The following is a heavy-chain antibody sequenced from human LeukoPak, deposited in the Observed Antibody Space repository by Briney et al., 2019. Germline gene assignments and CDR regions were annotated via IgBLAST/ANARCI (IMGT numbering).Heavy chain of an antibody. D-gene: IGHD3-22*01. CDR3: ARVPYYYDSSGYPRPYNWFDP. CDR2: IIPIFGTA. J-gene: IGHJ5*02. Sequence: SVKVSCKASGGTFSSYAISWVRQAPGQGLEWMGGIIPIFGTANYAQKFQGRVTITTDESTSTAYMELRSLRSDDTAVYYCARVPYYYDSSGYPRPYNWFDPWGQGTLVTVSS. CDR1: GGTFSSYA. V-gene: IGHV1-69*05.